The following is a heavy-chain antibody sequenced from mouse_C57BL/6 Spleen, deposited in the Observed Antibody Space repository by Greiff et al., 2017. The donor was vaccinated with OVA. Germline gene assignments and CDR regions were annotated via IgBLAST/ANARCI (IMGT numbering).Heavy chain of an antibody. D-gene: IGHD1-1*01. J-gene: IGHJ1*03. Sequence: VKLQESGPELVKPGASVKISCKASGYAFSSSWMNWVKQRPGKGLEWIGRIYPGDGDTNYNGKFKGKATLTADKSSSTAYMQLSSLTSEDSAVYFCARRAGSSYWYFDVWGTGTTVTVSA. V-gene: IGHV1-82*01. CDR1: GYAFSSSW. CDR3: ARRAGSSYWYFDV. CDR2: IYPGDGDT.